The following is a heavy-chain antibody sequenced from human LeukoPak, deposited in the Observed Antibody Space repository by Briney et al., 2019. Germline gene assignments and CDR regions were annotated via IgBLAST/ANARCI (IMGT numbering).Heavy chain of an antibody. Sequence: SVKVSCKASGFTFTSSAMQWVRQARGQRLEWIGWIVVGSGNTNYAQKFQERVTFTRDMSTSTAYMELSSLRSEDTAVYYCAADRIAAAGSYVAWGQGTLVTVSS. CDR2: IVVGSGNT. CDR1: GFTFTSSA. D-gene: IGHD6-13*01. CDR3: AADRIAAAGSYVA. V-gene: IGHV1-58*02. J-gene: IGHJ4*02.